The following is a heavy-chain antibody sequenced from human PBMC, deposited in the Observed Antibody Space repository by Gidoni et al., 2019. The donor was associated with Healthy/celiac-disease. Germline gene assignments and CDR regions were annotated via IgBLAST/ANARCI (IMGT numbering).Heavy chain of an antibody. Sequence: QVQLQQWGAGLLKPSETLSPTCAVYGGSFSGYYWGWIRHPPGKGLEWIGEINHSGSTNYNPSLKSRVTISVETSKNQFSLKLSSVTAADTAVYYCARCFGKSGYWGYHLDYWGQGTLVTVSS. CDR3: ARCFGKSGYWGYHLDY. D-gene: IGHD3-3*01. J-gene: IGHJ4*02. V-gene: IGHV4-34*01. CDR1: GGSFSGYY. CDR2: INHSGST.